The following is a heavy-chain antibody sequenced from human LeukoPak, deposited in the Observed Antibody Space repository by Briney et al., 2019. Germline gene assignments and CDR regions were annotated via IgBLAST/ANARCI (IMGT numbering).Heavy chain of an antibody. CDR3: ARVDYDILTGYSDVYFDY. Sequence: GASVKVSCKASGYTFTSYAMHWVRQAPGQRLEWMGWINAGNGNTKYSQKFQGRVTITRGTSASTAYMELSSLRSEDTAVYYCARVDYDILTGYSDVYFDYWGQGTLVTVSS. J-gene: IGHJ4*02. CDR1: GYTFTSYA. CDR2: INAGNGNT. D-gene: IGHD3-9*01. V-gene: IGHV1-3*01.